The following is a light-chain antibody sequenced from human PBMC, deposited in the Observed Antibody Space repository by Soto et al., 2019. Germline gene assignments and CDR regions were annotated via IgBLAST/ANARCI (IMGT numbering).Light chain of an antibody. J-gene: IGLJ3*02. Sequence: QSALTQPRSVSGSPGQSVTISCTGTSSDVGRYKHVSWYQHHPGKAPKLRIYDVTKRPSGVPDRFSGSKSGNTASLTISGLQAEDEADYYCCSFAASYTLVFGGGTKLTVL. CDR1: SSDVGRYKH. CDR3: CSFAASYTLV. CDR2: DVT. V-gene: IGLV2-11*01.